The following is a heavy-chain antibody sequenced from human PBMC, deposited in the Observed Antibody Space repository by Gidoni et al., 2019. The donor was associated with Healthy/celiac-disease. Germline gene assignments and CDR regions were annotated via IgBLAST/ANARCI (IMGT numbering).Heavy chain of an antibody. CDR2: IYTSGST. CDR3: ARGRAGTGWFDA. D-gene: IGHD1-1*01. V-gene: IGHV4-61*02. Sequence: QVQLQESGPGLVKPSQTLSLTCTVPGGSISSGSYYWSWIRQPAGKGLEWIGRIYTSGSTNYNPSLKSRVTISVDTSKNQFSLKLSSVTAADTAVYYCARGRAGTGWFDAWGQGTLVTVSS. CDR1: GGSISSGSYY. J-gene: IGHJ5*02.